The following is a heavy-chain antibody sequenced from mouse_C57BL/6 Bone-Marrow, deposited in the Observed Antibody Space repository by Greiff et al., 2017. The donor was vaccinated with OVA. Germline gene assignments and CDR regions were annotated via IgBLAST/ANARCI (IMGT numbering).Heavy chain of an antibody. J-gene: IGHJ4*01. D-gene: IGHD1-1*01. CDR1: GYAFTNYL. CDR3: ARSLTTVVARDAMDY. CDR2: INPGSGGT. Sequence: QVQLQQSGAELVRPGTSVKVPCKASGYAFTNYLIEWVKQRPGQGLEWIGVINPGSGGTNYNEKFKGKATLTADKSSSTAYMQLSSLTSEDSAVYFGARSLTTVVARDAMDYWGQGTSVTVSA. V-gene: IGHV1-54*01.